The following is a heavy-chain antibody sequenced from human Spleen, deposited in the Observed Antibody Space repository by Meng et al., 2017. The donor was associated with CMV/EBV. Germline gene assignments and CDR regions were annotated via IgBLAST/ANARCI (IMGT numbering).Heavy chain of an antibody. V-gene: IGHV4-39*01. D-gene: IGHD4-17*01. CDR3: ARHVYGDSYGF. Sequence: PLEELCPGLVQPSETLSLTCTVFGGSIIRGSYYWSWIRQPAGKGLEWIGSVSYSGTAYYNPSLTSRVTISVDTSKNQFSLNLSSLTAADTAVYYCARHVYGDSYGFWGQGTLVTVSS. CDR2: VSYSGTA. CDR1: GGSIIRGSYY. J-gene: IGHJ4*02.